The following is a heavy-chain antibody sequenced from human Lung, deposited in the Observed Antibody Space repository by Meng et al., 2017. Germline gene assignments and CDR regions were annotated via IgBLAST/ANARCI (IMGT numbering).Heavy chain of an antibody. J-gene: IGHJ4*02. CDR3: SGHIDY. CDR2: IKSKPDGETI. Sequence: EGKLVESGGGLVKPGGSLRLSCEGFGFTFSNAYMTWVRQVPGKRLEWVGRIKSKPDGETIDYAAPVKGRFTISRDDSKNTVYLQMNSLKTEDTAVYYCSGHIDYWGQGTLVTVSS. D-gene: IGHD5-12*01. V-gene: IGHV3-15*01. CDR1: GFTFSNAY.